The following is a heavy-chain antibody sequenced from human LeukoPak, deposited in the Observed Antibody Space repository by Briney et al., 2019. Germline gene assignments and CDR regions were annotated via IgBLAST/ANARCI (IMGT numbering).Heavy chain of an antibody. Sequence: ASVKVSCKTSGYTFTSYGISWVRQAPGQGLEWMGWTSSFSDNTKYAERFQGRVTMTTDISTSTAYMELRSLRFDDTAVYYCARVQVKTRGSYFCDDYWGQGTLVTVSS. V-gene: IGHV1-18*01. CDR1: GYTFTSYG. CDR2: TSSFSDNT. J-gene: IGHJ4*02. D-gene: IGHD3-10*01. CDR3: ARVQVKTRGSYFCDDY.